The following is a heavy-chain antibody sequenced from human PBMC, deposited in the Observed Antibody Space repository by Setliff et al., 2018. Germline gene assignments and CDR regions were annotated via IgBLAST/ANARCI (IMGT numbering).Heavy chain of an antibody. CDR2: MYYSGDT. V-gene: IGHV4-59*08. Sequence: LSLTCTVSGGSVRGYYWSWIRQPPGKGLEWIGYMYYSGDTNYNPSLKSRVTISVDTSKNQFSLELRSVTAADTAVYYCARGGGGYHAASWGQGILVTVSS. CDR1: GGSVRGYY. D-gene: IGHD2-2*01. CDR3: ARGGGGYHAAS. J-gene: IGHJ5*02.